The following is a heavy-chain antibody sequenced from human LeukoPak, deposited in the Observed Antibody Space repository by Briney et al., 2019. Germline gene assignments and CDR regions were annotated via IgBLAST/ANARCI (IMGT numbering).Heavy chain of an antibody. Sequence: ASVKVSCKASGYTFTVYYMHWVRQAPGQGLEWMGWINPNSGGTNYAQKFQGRVTMTRDTSISTAYMELSRLRSDDTAVYYCARAPVAATKVLDPWGQGTLVTVSS. CDR2: INPNSGGT. CDR1: GYTFTVYY. D-gene: IGHD2-15*01. CDR3: ARAPVAATKVLDP. J-gene: IGHJ5*02. V-gene: IGHV1-2*02.